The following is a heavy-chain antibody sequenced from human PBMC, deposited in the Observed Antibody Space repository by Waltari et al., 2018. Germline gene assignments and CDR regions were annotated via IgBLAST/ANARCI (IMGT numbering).Heavy chain of an antibody. J-gene: IGHJ6*02. V-gene: IGHV1-69-2*01. CDR1: GYTFTDYY. CDR2: VDPEDGET. Sequence: VQLVQSGSELKKPGASVKVSCKVSGYTFTDYYMHWVQQAPGKGLEWMGLVDPEDGETIYAGKFQGRVTITADTSTDTAYMELSSLRSEDTAVYYCATRGRAYYYYGMDVWGQGTTVTVSS. CDR3: ATRGRAYYYYGMDV.